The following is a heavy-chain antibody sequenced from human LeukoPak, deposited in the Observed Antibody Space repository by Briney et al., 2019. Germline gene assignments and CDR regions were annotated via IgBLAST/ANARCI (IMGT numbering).Heavy chain of an antibody. CDR1: GYTFTDYY. CDR3: ATDRPSYAYYFDY. CDR2: VDPEDGET. J-gene: IGHJ4*02. Sequence: ASVKVSRKVSGYTFTDYYMHWVQQAPGKGLEWMGLVDPEDGETIYAEKFQGRVTITADTSTDTAYMELSSLRSEDTAVYYCATDRPSYAYYFDYWGQGTLVTVSS. D-gene: IGHD3-16*01. V-gene: IGHV1-69-2*01.